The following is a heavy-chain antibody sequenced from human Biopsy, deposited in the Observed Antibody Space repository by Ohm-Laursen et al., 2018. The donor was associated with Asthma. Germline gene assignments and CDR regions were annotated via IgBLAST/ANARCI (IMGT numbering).Heavy chain of an antibody. Sequence: GSLRLSCAASEFTVSSNYMHWVRQAPGKGLEWVSMINSAGSTFYVDSVKGRFTISRDNSKNTLYLQMSSLRVEDTAVYYCAKDPRIYGDNVAGMDVWGQGTAVNVSS. CDR1: EFTVSSNY. D-gene: IGHD4-17*01. CDR2: INSAGST. CDR3: AKDPRIYGDNVAGMDV. V-gene: IGHV3-53*05. J-gene: IGHJ6*02.